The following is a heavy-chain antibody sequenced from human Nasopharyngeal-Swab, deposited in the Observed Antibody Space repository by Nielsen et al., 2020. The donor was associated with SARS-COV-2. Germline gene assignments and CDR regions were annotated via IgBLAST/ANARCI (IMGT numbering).Heavy chain of an antibody. J-gene: IGHJ4*02. CDR1: GGSISSSNW. V-gene: IGHV4-4*02. D-gene: IGHD5-24*01. CDR3: ARREWLQFDY. Sequence: SETLSLTCGVSGGSISSSNWWSWVRQSPGKGLEWIGEIYRSGSTNYNPSLKSRDTISVDKSKNQFSLQLTSVTAADTAVYYCARREWLQFDYWGPGTLVTVSS. CDR2: IYRSGST.